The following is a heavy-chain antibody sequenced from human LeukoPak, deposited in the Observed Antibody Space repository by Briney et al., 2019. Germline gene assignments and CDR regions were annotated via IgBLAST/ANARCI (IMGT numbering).Heavy chain of an antibody. J-gene: IGHJ4*02. V-gene: IGHV3-48*01. CDR3: ARSSTWDLWFGESHACDY. CDR2: ISSSSSTI. Sequence: QPGGSLRLSCAASGFTFSSYSMNWVRQAPGKGLEWVSYISSSSSTIYYADSVKGRFTISRDNAKNSLYLQMNSLRAEDTAVYYCARSSTWDLWFGESHACDYWGQGTLVTVSS. CDR1: GFTFSSYS. D-gene: IGHD3-10*01.